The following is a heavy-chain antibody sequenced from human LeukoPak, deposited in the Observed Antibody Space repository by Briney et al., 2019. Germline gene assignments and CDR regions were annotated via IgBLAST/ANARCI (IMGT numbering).Heavy chain of an antibody. CDR1: GYTFSSDG. CDR3: ARVQLERSGEPFDY. V-gene: IGHV1-18*01. D-gene: IGHD1-1*01. J-gene: IGHJ4*02. CDR2: ISSYNGNT. Sequence: GASVKVSCKASGYTFSSDGISWVRQAPGQGLKWMGWISSYNGNTKYAEKLQGRVTMTTDTSTSTAYMELRSLRSDDTAVYYCARVQLERSGEPFDYWGQGTLVTVSS.